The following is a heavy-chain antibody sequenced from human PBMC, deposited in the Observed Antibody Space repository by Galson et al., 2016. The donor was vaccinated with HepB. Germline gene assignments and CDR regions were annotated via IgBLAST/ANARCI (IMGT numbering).Heavy chain of an antibody. J-gene: IGHJ4*02. Sequence: SLRLSCAASGFTFNIFALHWVRQAPGKGLEWVAVISYDGSEKHYADSLKGRFTISRDNSRNTVDLLMNSLRPEDTAVYYCAKDLDQGLIQYYLDYWGQGILVTVSS. CDR1: GFTFNIFA. CDR2: ISYDGSEK. CDR3: AKDLDQGLIQYYLDY. D-gene: IGHD5-18*01. V-gene: IGHV3-30-3*01.